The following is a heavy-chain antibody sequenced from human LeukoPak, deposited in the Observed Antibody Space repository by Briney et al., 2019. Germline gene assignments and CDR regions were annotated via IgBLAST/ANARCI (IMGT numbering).Heavy chain of an antibody. CDR1: GYTFTSYG. CDR2: ISAYNGNT. J-gene: IGHJ4*02. D-gene: IGHD6-13*01. Sequence: ASVNVSCKASGYTFTSYGISWVRQAPGQGLEWMGWISAYNGNTNYAQKLQGRITMTTDTSTSTAYMELRSLRSDDTAVYYCARRPGSWNPWDYWGQGTLVTVSS. V-gene: IGHV1-18*01. CDR3: ARRPGSWNPWDY.